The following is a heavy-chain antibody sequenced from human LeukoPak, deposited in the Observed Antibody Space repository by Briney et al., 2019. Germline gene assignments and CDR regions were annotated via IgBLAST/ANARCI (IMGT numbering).Heavy chain of an antibody. CDR1: GFTFSSYA. CDR3: AKNLYRGYDFGGNWFDP. CDR2: ISGSGGST. D-gene: IGHD5-12*01. J-gene: IGHJ5*02. V-gene: IGHV3-23*01. Sequence: GGSLRLSCAASGFTFSSYAMSWVRQAPGKGLEWVSAISGSGGSTYYADSVKGRFTISRDNSKNTLYLQMNSLRAEDTAVYYCAKNLYRGYDFGGNWFDPWGQGTLVTVSS.